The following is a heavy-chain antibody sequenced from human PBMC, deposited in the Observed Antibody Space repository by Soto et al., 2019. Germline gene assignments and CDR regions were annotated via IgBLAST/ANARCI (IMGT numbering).Heavy chain of an antibody. CDR1: GYSFISHG. D-gene: IGHD3-10*01. CDR2: ISTSNGDT. V-gene: IGHV1-18*01. CDR3: VRNKHGEGNYYYAMDV. Sequence: ASVKVSCKASGYSFISHGITWVRQAPGQGLEWMGWISTSNGDTDIAQRFQGSVAMTIDTSARTVYLEVRRLRSDDSAVYYCVRNKHGEGNYYYAMDVWGQGKTVTVSS. J-gene: IGHJ6*02.